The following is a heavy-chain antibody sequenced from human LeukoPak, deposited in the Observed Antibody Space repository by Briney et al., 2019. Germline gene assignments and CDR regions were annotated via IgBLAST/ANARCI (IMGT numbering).Heavy chain of an antibody. V-gene: IGHV3-74*01. CDR2: IKTDGSDT. CDR1: GFTFSNYW. D-gene: IGHD2-2*01. J-gene: IGHJ4*02. Sequence: PGGSLRLSCVVSGFTFSNYWMHWVRQVPGQGLVWVSRIKTDGSDTSYADSVRGRFTISRDNARNTLFLQMNGLRVEDTAVYYCVRAEVEVGYCSSTNCLFDHWGQGTLVTVSS. CDR3: VRAEVEVGYCSSTNCLFDH.